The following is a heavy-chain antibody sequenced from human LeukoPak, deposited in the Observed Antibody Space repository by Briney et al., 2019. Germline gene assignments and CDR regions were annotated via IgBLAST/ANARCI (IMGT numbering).Heavy chain of an antibody. CDR1: GFTFSSHA. CDR3: ARDPGVVAFHYFDF. CDR2: IGGLGSST. J-gene: IGHJ4*02. D-gene: IGHD3-3*01. Sequence: GGSLRLSCAASGFTFSSHAMAWVRQAPGKGLEWVSAIGGLGSSTYYGDSVKGRFTISRDNSKNTVYLQMDSLRVEDTAVYYCARDPGVVAFHYFDFWGQGTLITVSS. V-gene: IGHV3-23*01.